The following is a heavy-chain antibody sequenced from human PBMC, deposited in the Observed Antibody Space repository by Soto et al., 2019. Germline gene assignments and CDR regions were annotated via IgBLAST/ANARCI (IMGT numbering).Heavy chain of an antibody. CDR2: ISYDGSNK. J-gene: IGHJ4*02. V-gene: IGHV3-30-3*01. CDR3: ARGPVAGTLETPTADY. CDR1: GFTFSSYA. Sequence: GGSLRLSCAASGFTFSSYAMHWVRQAPGKGLEWVAVISYDGSNKYYADSVKGRFTISRDNSKNTLYLQMNSLRAEDTAVYYCARGPVAGTLETPTADYWGQGTLVTVSS. D-gene: IGHD6-19*01.